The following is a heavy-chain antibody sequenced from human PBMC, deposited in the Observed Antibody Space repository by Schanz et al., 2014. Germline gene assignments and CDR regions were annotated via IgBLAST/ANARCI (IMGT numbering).Heavy chain of an antibody. J-gene: IGHJ4*02. CDR2: IHYDGGLR. V-gene: IGHV3-30*02. CDR3: TKWANEGGGGYCHFDL. Sequence: QVQLVESGGGVVQPGGSLRLSCAASGFTFSNYGIHWVRQAPGKGLEWVAVIHYDGGLRFFADSVRGRVTISRDNSNNMVYLQMNSLRAEDTAIYYCTKWANEGGGGYCHFDLWGQGTLVTVSS. D-gene: IGHD2-21*01. CDR1: GFTFSNYG.